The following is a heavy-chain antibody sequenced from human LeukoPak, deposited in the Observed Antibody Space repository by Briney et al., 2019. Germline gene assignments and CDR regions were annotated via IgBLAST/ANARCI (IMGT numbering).Heavy chain of an antibody. Sequence: SETLSLTCTVSGGSISSSTYYWGWIRQPPGKGLEWIGAMYYTGTTYYNPSLRSRVTISVDTSKNQFSLKLSSVTAADTAVYYCARGYSSSWYYFDYWGQGTLVTVSS. V-gene: IGHV4-39*01. J-gene: IGHJ4*02. CDR1: GGSISSSTYY. D-gene: IGHD6-13*01. CDR3: ARGYSSSWYYFDY. CDR2: MYYTGTT.